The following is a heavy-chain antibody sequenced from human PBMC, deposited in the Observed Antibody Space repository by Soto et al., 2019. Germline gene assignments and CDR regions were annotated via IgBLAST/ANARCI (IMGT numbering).Heavy chain of an antibody. J-gene: IGHJ3*02. CDR3: ARGGGYSYGFAFDI. CDR1: GFTFSSYE. Sequence: GGSLRLSCAASGFTFSSYEMNWVRQAPGKGLEWVSYISSSGSTIYYADSVKGRFTISGDNAKNSLYLQMNSLRAEDTAVYYCARGGGYSYGFAFDIWGQGTMVTVSS. CDR2: ISSSGSTI. V-gene: IGHV3-48*03. D-gene: IGHD5-18*01.